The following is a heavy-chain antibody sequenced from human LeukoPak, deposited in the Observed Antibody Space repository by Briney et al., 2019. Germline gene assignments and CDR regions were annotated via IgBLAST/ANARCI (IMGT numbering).Heavy chain of an antibody. CDR3: AKRIGGVNSFDH. D-gene: IGHD3-16*01. CDR1: GFTFSTYG. V-gene: IGHV3-30*18. Sequence: GRSLRLSCAASGFTFSTYGMHWVRQAPGKGLEWVAAILYDGSDKYYADSVKGRFTISRDNSKNTLYLQMNSLRAEDTAVYYCAKRIGGVNSFDHWGQGTLVTVSS. J-gene: IGHJ4*02. CDR2: ILYDGSDK.